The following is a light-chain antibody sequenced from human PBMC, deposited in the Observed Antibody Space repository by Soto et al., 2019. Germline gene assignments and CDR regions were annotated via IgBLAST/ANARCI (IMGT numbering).Light chain of an antibody. Sequence: QSVLTQPRSVSGSPGQSVTISCTGTSSDVGAHNHVSWYQQHPGKAPKVMIYDVTKRPSGVPDRFSGSKSGNTASLTISGLQAEDEAEYHCCSYAGSNTLVFGGGTKVTVL. J-gene: IGLJ2*01. CDR1: SSDVGAHNH. CDR3: CSYAGSNTLV. CDR2: DVT. V-gene: IGLV2-11*01.